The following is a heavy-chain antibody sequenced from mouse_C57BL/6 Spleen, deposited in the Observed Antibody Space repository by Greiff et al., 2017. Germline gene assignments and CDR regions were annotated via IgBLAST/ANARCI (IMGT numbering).Heavy chain of an antibody. Sequence: VQLKESGAELVRPGASVKLSCTASGFNIKDDYMHWVKQRPEQGLEWIGWIDPENGDTEYASKFQGKATITADTSSNTAYLQLSSLTSEDTAVYYCTRWFYYAMDYWGQGTSVTVSS. CDR1: GFNIKDDY. D-gene: IGHD2-3*01. V-gene: IGHV14-4*01. CDR3: TRWFYYAMDY. CDR2: IDPENGDT. J-gene: IGHJ4*01.